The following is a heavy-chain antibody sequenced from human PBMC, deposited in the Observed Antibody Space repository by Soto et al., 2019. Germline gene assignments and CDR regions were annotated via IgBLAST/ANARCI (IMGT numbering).Heavy chain of an antibody. J-gene: IGHJ5*02. CDR1: GFTFSSHA. Sequence: GGSLRLSCAASGFTFSSHAMSWVRQAPGKGLEWVSAISGSGGSTYYADSVKGRFTISRDNSKNTLYLQMNSLRAEDTAVYYCAKGTIFGVVIKFGWFDPWGQGTLVTVPQ. D-gene: IGHD3-3*01. CDR3: AKGTIFGVVIKFGWFDP. V-gene: IGHV3-23*01. CDR2: ISGSGGST.